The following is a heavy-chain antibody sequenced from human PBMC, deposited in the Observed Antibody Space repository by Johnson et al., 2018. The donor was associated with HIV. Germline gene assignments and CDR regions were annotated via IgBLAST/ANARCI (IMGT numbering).Heavy chain of an antibody. V-gene: IGHV3-30*04. CDR3: ASISLGAFDI. CDR1: GFTFSSYA. CDR2: ISYDGSNK. J-gene: IGHJ3*02. Sequence: QVQLVESGGGVVQPGRSLRLSCAASGFTFSSYAMHWVRQAPGKGLEWVAVISYDGSNKYYADSVKGRFTISRDNSKNTLYLQMNSLRAEDMAVYFCASISLGAFDIWGQGTLVTDSS.